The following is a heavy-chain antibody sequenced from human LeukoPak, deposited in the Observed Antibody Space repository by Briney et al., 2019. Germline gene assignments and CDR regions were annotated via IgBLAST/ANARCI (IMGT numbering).Heavy chain of an antibody. CDR3: ARVLRGYCSSTSCCYFDY. J-gene: IGHJ4*02. CDR1: GYSISSGYY. CDR2: IYHSGST. V-gene: IGHV4-38-2*02. D-gene: IGHD2-2*01. Sequence: SETLSLTCTVSGYSISSGYYWGWIRPPPGKGLERIGIIYHSGSTYYNPSLKSRVTISVDTSKNQFSLKLSSVTAADTAVYYCARVLRGYCSSTSCCYFDYWGQGTLVTVSS.